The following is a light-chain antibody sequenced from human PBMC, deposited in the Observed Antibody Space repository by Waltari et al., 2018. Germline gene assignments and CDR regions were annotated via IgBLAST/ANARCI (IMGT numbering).Light chain of an antibody. Sequence: SSELTQDPAVSVALGQTVRSTCQGDRLRSYFASWYQQKPGQAPVLVLYGKNLRPSAIPDPISGSRSSNTASLTIPGTQAEDDADYDCNSRDTNNQWVFGGGTKLTVL. CDR3: NSRDTNNQWV. V-gene: IGLV3-19*01. CDR1: RLRSYF. CDR2: GKN. J-gene: IGLJ3*02.